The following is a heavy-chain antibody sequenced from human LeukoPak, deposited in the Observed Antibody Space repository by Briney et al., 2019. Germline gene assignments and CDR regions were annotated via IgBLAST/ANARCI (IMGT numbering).Heavy chain of an antibody. J-gene: IGHJ3*02. V-gene: IGHV3-74*01. CDR1: GFTFSSYG. Sequence: GGSRRLSCAASGFTFSSYGMHWVRQAPGKGLVWVSNIYADGSSTSYADSVKGRFTISRDNAKNTLYLQMNSLRAEDTAVYYCVRFTIDGGTNIWGQGTMVTVAS. CDR3: VRFTIDGGTNI. D-gene: IGHD1-1*01. CDR2: IYADGSST.